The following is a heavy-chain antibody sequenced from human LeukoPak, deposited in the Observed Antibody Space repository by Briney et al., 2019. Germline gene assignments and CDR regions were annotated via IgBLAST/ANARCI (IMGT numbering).Heavy chain of an antibody. CDR1: GFTFSRHW. CDR3: ARVCVSGWTECMDY. J-gene: IGHJ4*02. Sequence: PGGSLRLSCAASGFTFSRHWMTWVRQAPGKGLEWVANIKRDGREKNYVDSVKGRFSISRDNVENSLHLQMNSLRAEDTAVYYCARVCVSGWTECMDYRGQGTLVTVSS. V-gene: IGHV3-7*01. CDR2: IKRDGREK. D-gene: IGHD6-19*01.